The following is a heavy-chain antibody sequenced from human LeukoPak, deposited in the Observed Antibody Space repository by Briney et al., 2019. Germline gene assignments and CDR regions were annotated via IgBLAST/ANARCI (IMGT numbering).Heavy chain of an antibody. CDR2: INHSGST. CDR3: ARGGPDRNDYGDYKYVDWFDP. D-gene: IGHD4-17*01. Sequence: SETLSLTCAVYGGSFSGYYWSWIRQPPGKGLEWIGEINHSGSTNYNPSLKSRVTISVDTSKNQFSLKLGSVTAADTAVYYCARGGPDRNDYGDYKYVDWFDPWGQGTLVTVSS. J-gene: IGHJ5*02. CDR1: GGSFSGYY. V-gene: IGHV4-34*01.